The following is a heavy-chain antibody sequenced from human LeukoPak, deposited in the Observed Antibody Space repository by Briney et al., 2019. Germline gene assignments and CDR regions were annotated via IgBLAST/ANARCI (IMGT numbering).Heavy chain of an antibody. Sequence: ASVKVSCKASGYTFMYYIHWVRQAPGQGLEWIGWINPNSGDTNYAQKFQGRVTMTRDTSISTAYMELSSLISDDTAVYYCAKDLRAFFNSLGYFDYWGQGTLVTVSS. D-gene: IGHD5-18*01. V-gene: IGHV1-2*02. CDR1: GYTFMYY. CDR3: AKDLRAFFNSLGYFDY. J-gene: IGHJ4*02. CDR2: INPNSGDT.